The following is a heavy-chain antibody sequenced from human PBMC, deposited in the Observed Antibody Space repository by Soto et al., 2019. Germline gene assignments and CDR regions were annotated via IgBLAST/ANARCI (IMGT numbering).Heavy chain of an antibody. D-gene: IGHD1-20*01. CDR1: GGSVTNSSYY. V-gene: IGHV4-39*01. J-gene: IGHJ4*01. CDR3: VSRRSTAITQAYFDY. CDR2: VYYRGRS. Sequence: SETLSLTCTVSGGSVTNSSYYWGWIRQSPGKGLEWIGSVYYRGRSYSKSSVKSRVTISVDTSKNQFSLNLNSVTASDTSVYFCVSRRSTAITQAYFDYWGPGALVNVSS.